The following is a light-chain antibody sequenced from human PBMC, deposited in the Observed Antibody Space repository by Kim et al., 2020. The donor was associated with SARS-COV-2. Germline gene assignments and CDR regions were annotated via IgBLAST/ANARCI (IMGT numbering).Light chain of an antibody. CDR1: QSVKSN. CDR3: QQYKNWPPIT. Sequence: ETVLTQSPATLSVSPGERATLSCRASQSVKSNLAWYQQKPGQAPRLLIYGAFTRATGIPGRFSGSGSGTEFTLTISSLQSEDFAVYYCQQYKNWPPITFGQGTRLEIK. V-gene: IGKV3-15*01. J-gene: IGKJ5*01. CDR2: GAF.